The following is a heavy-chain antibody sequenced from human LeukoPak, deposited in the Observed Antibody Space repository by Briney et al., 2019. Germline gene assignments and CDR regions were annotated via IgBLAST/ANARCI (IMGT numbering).Heavy chain of an antibody. CDR1: GYTFTTYG. Sequence: ASVTVSCKASGYTFTTYGITWVRQAPGQGLEWMGWISAYNGDTNYAQKLQGRVTMTTDTSTTTAYMELRSLRSDDTAVYYCARDYGGNSVFGYWGQGTLVTVSS. CDR2: ISAYNGDT. V-gene: IGHV1-18*01. CDR3: ARDYGGNSVFGY. J-gene: IGHJ4*02. D-gene: IGHD4-23*01.